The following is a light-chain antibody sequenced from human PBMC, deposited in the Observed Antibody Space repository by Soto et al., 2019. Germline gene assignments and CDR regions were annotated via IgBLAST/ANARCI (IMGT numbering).Light chain of an antibody. CDR3: QQYGCSRT. V-gene: IGKV3-20*01. Sequence: EIVLTQSPGTLSLSPGERATLSCRASQSVSSSYLAWYQQKPGQAPRLLIYGASSRATGIPDRFSGSGSGTYFTLIISRLAPEDVAVYYYQQYGCSRTFGQGTKVEIK. CDR1: QSVSSSY. J-gene: IGKJ1*01. CDR2: GAS.